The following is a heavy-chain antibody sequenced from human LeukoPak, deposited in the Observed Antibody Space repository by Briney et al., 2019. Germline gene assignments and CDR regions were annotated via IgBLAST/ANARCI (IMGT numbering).Heavy chain of an antibody. J-gene: IGHJ6*02. CDR1: GFTFRSYD. CDR2: ISSSGTTI. CDR3: AKALATRHMDV. Sequence: PGGSLRLSCAASGFTFRSYDMNWVRQAPGEGLEWVSYISSSGTTIYYADSVKGRFTISRDNAKNSLYLQMSSLRAEDTAVYYCAKALATRHMDVWGQGTTVTVSS. V-gene: IGHV3-48*03.